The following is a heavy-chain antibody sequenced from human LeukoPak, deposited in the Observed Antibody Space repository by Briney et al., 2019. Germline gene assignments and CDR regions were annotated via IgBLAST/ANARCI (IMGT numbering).Heavy chain of an antibody. Sequence: SVKVSCKASGGTFISYTISWMRQAPGQGLEWMGGISPIFGTSNYAQKFQGRVTITADKSTSTAYMELSSLRSEDTAVYYCARLSGNYYRGFYFDYWGQGTLVTVSS. V-gene: IGHV1-69*06. D-gene: IGHD1-26*01. J-gene: IGHJ4*02. CDR2: ISPIFGTS. CDR1: GGTFISYT. CDR3: ARLSGNYYRGFYFDY.